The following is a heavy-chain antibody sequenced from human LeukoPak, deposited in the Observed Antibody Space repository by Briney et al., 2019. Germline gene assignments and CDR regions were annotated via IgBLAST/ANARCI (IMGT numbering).Heavy chain of an antibody. CDR1: GFTFSSYG. Sequence: GGSLRLSCAASGFTFSSYGMHWVRQAPGKGLEWVAVISYDGSNKYYADSVKGRFTISRDNSKNTLYLQMNSLRAEDTAVYYCAKDLLLSVAGTDYFDYWGQGTLVTVSS. V-gene: IGHV3-30*18. CDR2: ISYDGSNK. D-gene: IGHD6-19*01. J-gene: IGHJ4*02. CDR3: AKDLLLSVAGTDYFDY.